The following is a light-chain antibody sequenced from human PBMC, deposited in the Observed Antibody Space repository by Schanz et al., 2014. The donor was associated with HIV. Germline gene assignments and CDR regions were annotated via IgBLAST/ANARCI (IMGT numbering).Light chain of an antibody. Sequence: EIVMTQSPATLSVSPGERATLSCRASQSVSSNLAWYQQKPGQAPRLLIYGASTRATGIPDRFSGSESGTDFTLTISSVEPEDYAVYYCQQYETSPLTFGGGTKVEIK. V-gene: IGKV3D-15*01. J-gene: IGKJ4*01. CDR1: QSVSSN. CDR2: GAS. CDR3: QQYETSPLT.